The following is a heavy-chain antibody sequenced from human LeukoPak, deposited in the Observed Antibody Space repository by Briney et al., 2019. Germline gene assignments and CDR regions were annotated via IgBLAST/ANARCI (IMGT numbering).Heavy chain of an antibody. V-gene: IGHV4-31*03. J-gene: IGHJ4*02. Sequence: SQTLSLTCTVSGGSPGSAGYYWSWIRQHPGKGLEWIAYINYNGNTYHNPSLKSRVTISVDTSRNQFSLKLNSVTAADTAIYYCASMSGYYSKFDYWGQGTLVTVSS. CDR2: INYNGNT. CDR1: GGSPGSAGYY. CDR3: ASMSGYYSKFDY. D-gene: IGHD3-22*01.